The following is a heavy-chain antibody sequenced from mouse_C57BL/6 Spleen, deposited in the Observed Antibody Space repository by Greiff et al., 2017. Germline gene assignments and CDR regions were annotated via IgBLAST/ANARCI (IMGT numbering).Heavy chain of an antibody. CDR3: ARGLTGTDYAMDY. D-gene: IGHD4-1*01. CDR2: ISSGSSTI. Sequence: EVKLMESGGGLVKPGGSLKLSCAASGFTFSDYGMHWVRQAPEKGLEWVAYISSGSSTIYYADTVKGRFTISRDNAKNTLFLQMTSLRSEDTAMYYCARGLTGTDYAMDYWGQGTSVTVSS. V-gene: IGHV5-17*01. CDR1: GFTFSDYG. J-gene: IGHJ4*01.